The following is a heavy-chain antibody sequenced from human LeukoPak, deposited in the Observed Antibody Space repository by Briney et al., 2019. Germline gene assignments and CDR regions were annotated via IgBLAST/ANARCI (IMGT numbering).Heavy chain of an antibody. CDR3: ASGDSSSWQTLDY. CDR2: IIPILGIA. CDR1: GGTFSSYA. V-gene: IGHV1-69*04. J-gene: IGHJ4*02. D-gene: IGHD6-13*01. Sequence: GSSVKVSCKASGGTFSSYAISWVRQAPGQGLEWMGRIIPILGIANYAQKFQGRVTITADKSTSTAYTELSSLRSEDTAVYYCASGDSSSWQTLDYWGQGTLVTVSS.